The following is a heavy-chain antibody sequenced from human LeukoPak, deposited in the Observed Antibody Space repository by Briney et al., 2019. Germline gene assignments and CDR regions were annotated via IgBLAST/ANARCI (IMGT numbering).Heavy chain of an antibody. CDR1: GGSISSYY. CDR3: ASYGFDYFDY. D-gene: IGHD3-10*01. CDR2: VYTSGNT. J-gene: IGHJ4*02. Sequence: SETLSLTCTVSGGSISSYYWSWIRQPAGKGLEWIGRVYTSGNTNYNPSLKSRVTMSVDTSKNQFSLKVTCVTAADTAVYYCASYGFDYFDYWGQGTLVTVSS. V-gene: IGHV4-4*07.